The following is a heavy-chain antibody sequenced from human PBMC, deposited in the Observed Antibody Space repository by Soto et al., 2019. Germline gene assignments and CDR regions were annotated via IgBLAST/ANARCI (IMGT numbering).Heavy chain of an antibody. J-gene: IGHJ4*02. CDR1: GGTFSNYV. CDR2: SIPISGAA. D-gene: IGHD3-10*01. V-gene: IGHV1-69*06. Sequence: QVQLVQSGAEVKKPGSSVKVSCKASGGTFSNYVVNLLRQAPGQGLELMGRSIPISGAANYAQKFQGRVTRTADKSTSTPYIELSSLRSENTAVYYCARDMTISVGHYFDCGGQGNLGTVSS. CDR3: ARDMTISVGHYFDC.